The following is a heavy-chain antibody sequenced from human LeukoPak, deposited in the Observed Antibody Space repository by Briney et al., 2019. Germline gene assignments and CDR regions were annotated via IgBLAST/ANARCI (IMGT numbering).Heavy chain of an antibody. V-gene: IGHV4-34*01. D-gene: IGHD4-17*01. CDR2: INHSGST. CDR3: ARDYGDFVWFFDY. CDR1: GGSFSGYY. Sequence: SETLSLTCAVYGGSFSGYYWSWIRQPPGKGLDWIGEINHSGSTNYNPSLKSRVTISVDTSKNQFSLKLSSVTAADTAVYYCARDYGDFVWFFDYWGQGILVTVSS. J-gene: IGHJ4*02.